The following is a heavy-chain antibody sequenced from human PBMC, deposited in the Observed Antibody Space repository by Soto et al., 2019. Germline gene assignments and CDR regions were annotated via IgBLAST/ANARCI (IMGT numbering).Heavy chain of an antibody. J-gene: IGHJ3*02. Sequence: QVQLVQSGAEVKKPGASVRVSCKASGDTLNKFGFTWVRQAPGQGLEWMGWISVNNGNTNYAQKFQGRVSLTTNRSTSTANMELRSLGSDDKTLYYSASLRSTYDDFWSKGGAFDIWGQGQPVTVSS. CDR1: GDTLNKFG. V-gene: IGHV1-18*01. D-gene: IGHD3-3*01. CDR2: ISVNNGNT. CDR3: ASLRSTYDDFWSKGGAFDI.